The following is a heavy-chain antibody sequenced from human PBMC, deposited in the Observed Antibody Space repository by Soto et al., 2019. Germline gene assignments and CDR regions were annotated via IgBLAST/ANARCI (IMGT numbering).Heavy chain of an antibody. V-gene: IGHV1-69*04. Sequence: SVKVSCKASGGTFSSYTISWVRQAPGQGLEWMGRIIPILGIANYAQKFQGRVTITADKSTSTAYMELSSLRSEDTAVYYCARDPSLLGYCSGGSCYCAYWGQGTLVTVSS. CDR1: GGTFSSYT. CDR2: IIPILGIA. D-gene: IGHD2-15*01. CDR3: ARDPSLLGYCSGGSCYCAY. J-gene: IGHJ4*02.